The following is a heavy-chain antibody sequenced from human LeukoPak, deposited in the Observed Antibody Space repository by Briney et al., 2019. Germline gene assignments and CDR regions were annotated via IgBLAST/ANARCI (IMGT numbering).Heavy chain of an antibody. J-gene: IGHJ6*02. CDR2: IYTGGST. D-gene: IGHD3-3*01. Sequence: PSETLSLTCTVSGGSISSYYWSWIRQPAGKGLEWIGRIYTGGSTNYNPSLKSRVTMSVDTSKNQFSLKLSSVTAADTAVYYCARDAQARVFWSGYYPTPYYYYGMDVWGQGTTVTVSS. CDR1: GGSISSYY. V-gene: IGHV4-4*07. CDR3: ARDAQARVFWSGYYPTPYYYYGMDV.